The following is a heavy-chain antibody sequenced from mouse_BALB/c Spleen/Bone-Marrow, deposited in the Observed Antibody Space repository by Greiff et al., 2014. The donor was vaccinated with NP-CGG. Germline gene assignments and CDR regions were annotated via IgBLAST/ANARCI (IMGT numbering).Heavy chain of an antibody. CDR3: ASYYYGSSSFAY. Sequence: VQLKESGAGLVKPGASVKLSCTTSGFNIKDTYMHWVKQRPEKGLGGIGRIDPANGNTKYDPKFQGKATITADTSSNTAYLQLSSLTSEDTAVYYCASYYYGSSSFAYWGQGTLVTVSA. CDR2: IDPANGNT. D-gene: IGHD1-1*01. CDR1: GFNIKDTY. V-gene: IGHV14-3*02. J-gene: IGHJ3*01.